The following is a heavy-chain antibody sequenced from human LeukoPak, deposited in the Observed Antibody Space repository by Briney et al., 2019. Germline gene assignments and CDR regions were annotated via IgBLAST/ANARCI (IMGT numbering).Heavy chain of an antibody. CDR3: ARTFYDYVWGNYRRFDS. Sequence: ASVKVSCKASGGTFSTYVISWVRQAPGQGLEWMGGVISVYGTSNYARPFQGRVTITADESASTAYMELSSLRSDDTAVYYCARTFYDYVWGNYRRFDSWGQGTLVTVSS. J-gene: IGHJ5*01. CDR1: GGTFSTYV. D-gene: IGHD3-16*02. CDR2: VISVYGTS. V-gene: IGHV1-69*13.